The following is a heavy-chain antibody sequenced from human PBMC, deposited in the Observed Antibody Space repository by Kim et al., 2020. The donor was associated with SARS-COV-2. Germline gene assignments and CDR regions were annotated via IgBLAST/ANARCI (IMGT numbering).Heavy chain of an antibody. D-gene: IGHD6-13*01. V-gene: IGHV3-30*07. J-gene: IGHJ4*02. Sequence: SVKGRFTISRDNSKNTLYLQMNSLRAEDTAVYYCARDPVFESAAGYFDYWGQGTLVTVSS. CDR3: ARDPVFESAAGYFDY.